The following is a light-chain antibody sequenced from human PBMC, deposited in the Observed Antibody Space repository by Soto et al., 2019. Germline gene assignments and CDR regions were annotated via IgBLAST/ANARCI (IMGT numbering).Light chain of an antibody. J-gene: IGKJ1*01. CDR3: QQYNSYRVT. CDR2: DAS. Sequence: GDRVTITCRASQRISSWLAWYQQKPGKAPKLLIYDASSLESGVPSRFSGSGSGTEFTLTISSLQPDDFATYYCQQYNSYRVTFGQGTKVEIK. V-gene: IGKV1-5*01. CDR1: QRISSW.